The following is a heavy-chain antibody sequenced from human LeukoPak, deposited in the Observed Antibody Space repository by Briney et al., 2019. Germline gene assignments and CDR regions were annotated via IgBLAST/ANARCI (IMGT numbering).Heavy chain of an antibody. V-gene: IGHV4-34*01. CDR3: ARATGTKVPPGY. J-gene: IGHJ4*02. CDR2: INHSGRN. D-gene: IGHD1-7*01. Sequence: SETLSLTCAVYGGSFRGYYWSWIRQPPGKGLEWIGEINHSGRNNYNPSLKSRVTISVDTSKNQFSLKLSSVTAADTAVYYCARATGTKVPPGYWGQGTLVTVSS. CDR1: GGSFRGYY.